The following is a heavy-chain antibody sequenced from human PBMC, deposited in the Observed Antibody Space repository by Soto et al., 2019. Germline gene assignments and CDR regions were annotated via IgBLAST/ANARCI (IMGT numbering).Heavy chain of an antibody. CDR2: MNPNSGHT. Sequence: QVQLVQSGAEVKKPGASVKVSCKASGYTFTSHDINWMRQATGQGLEWMGWMNPNSGHTNYAQKFQGRVTMARYTTISTDYMELTTLRSEDTAVYFCASDMSTTWGQGTLVTVSS. D-gene: IGHD2-2*01. V-gene: IGHV1-8*01. CDR1: GYTFTSHD. CDR3: ASDMSTT. J-gene: IGHJ5*02.